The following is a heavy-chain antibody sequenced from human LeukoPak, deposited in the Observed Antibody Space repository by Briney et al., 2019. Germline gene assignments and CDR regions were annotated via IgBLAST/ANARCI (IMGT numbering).Heavy chain of an antibody. J-gene: IGHJ4*02. CDR1: GDTFSNYA. CDR2: IIPMSGTT. V-gene: IGHV1-69*13. Sequence: ASVKVSCKASGDTFSNYAFSWVRQAPGQGLEWMGAIIPMSGTTHYAQNFRGRVTITSDESTRTVYLEVTSLRSEDTALYYCARSNNVFFAGDHWGQGTLVTVSS. D-gene: IGHD1/OR15-1a*01. CDR3: ARSNNVFFAGDH.